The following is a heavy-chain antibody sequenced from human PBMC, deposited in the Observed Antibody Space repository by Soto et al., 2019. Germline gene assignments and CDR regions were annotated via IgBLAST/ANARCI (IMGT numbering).Heavy chain of an antibody. CDR1: GFSLTTSGVG. V-gene: IGHV2-5*02. D-gene: IGHD5-18*01. CDR3: THRGYMYGNWDHGYFDY. Sequence: QITLKESGPPRVRPTQTLALTGTFSGFSLTTSGVGVGWIRKTPGKALEWLAVIYWDDDKRYSPSLKSRLTITKDTSKNQVVLTMADMDPVDTATYFCTHRGYMYGNWDHGYFDYWGQGTLVTVSS. J-gene: IGHJ4*02. CDR2: IYWDDDK.